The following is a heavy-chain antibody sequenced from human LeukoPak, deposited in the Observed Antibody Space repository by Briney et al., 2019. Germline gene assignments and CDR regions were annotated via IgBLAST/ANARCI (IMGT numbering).Heavy chain of an antibody. Sequence: GGSLRLSCAASGFTFSSYWMSWVRQAPGKGLEWVANIKQDGSEKYYVDSVKGRFTISRDNAKNSLYLQMNSLRAEDTAVYYCARAITNRYGSGSASQYWGQGTLVTVSS. CDR2: IKQDGSEK. V-gene: IGHV3-7*01. J-gene: IGHJ4*02. D-gene: IGHD3-10*01. CDR1: GFTFSSYW. CDR3: ARAITNRYGSGSASQY.